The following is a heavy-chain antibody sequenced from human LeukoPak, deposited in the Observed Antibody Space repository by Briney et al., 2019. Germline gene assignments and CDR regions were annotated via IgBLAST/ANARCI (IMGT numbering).Heavy chain of an antibody. D-gene: IGHD6-13*01. CDR3: ARGQLAYFDY. CDR1: GFTFSDYY. V-gene: IGHV3-11*01. Sequence: GGSLRLSCAASGFTFSDYYMSWIRQAPGKGLEWVSYISPTGSSMKYADSVRGRFTISRDNSKNTLYLQMNSLRAEDTAVYYCARGQLAYFDYWGQGTLVTVSS. J-gene: IGHJ4*02. CDR2: ISPTGSSM.